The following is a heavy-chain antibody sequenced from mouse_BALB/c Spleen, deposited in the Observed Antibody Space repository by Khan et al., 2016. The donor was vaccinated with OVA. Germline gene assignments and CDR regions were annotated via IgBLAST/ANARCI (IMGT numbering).Heavy chain of an antibody. CDR2: IYYSGTI. Sequence: EVQLQESGPGLVKPSQTVSLTCTVTGISITTRNYRWSWIRQFPGNKLEWIGYIYYSGTITYNPFLPSRATITRNTSKNQFFLEMNSLTAEDTATYYCARDGYYGYWYFDVWGAGTTVTVAS. D-gene: IGHD1-1*01. CDR3: ARDGYYGYWYFDV. J-gene: IGHJ1*01. V-gene: IGHV3-5*02. CDR1: GISITTRNYR.